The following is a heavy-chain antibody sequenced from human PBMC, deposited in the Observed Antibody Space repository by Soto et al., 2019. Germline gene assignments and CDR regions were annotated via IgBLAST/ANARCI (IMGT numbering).Heavy chain of an antibody. Sequence: EVQLLESGGGLVQPGGSLRLSCAASGFTFSSYAMSWVRQAPGKGLEWVSAISGSGGSTYYADSVKGRFTISRDNSKNARYLQMNSLRAEDTAVYYCAKARAPAPVTTEGGYWGQGTLVTVSS. CDR3: AKARAPAPVTTEGGY. D-gene: IGHD4-17*01. V-gene: IGHV3-23*01. CDR2: ISGSGGST. CDR1: GFTFSSYA. J-gene: IGHJ4*02.